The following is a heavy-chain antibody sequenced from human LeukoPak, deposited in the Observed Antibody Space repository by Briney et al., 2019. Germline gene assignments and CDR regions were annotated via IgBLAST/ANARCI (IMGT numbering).Heavy chain of an antibody. CDR2: IYYSGST. D-gene: IGHD6-13*01. CDR1: GGSISSYY. J-gene: IGHJ4*02. CDR3: ARYSSSWFYFDY. Sequence: SETLSLTCTVSGGSISSYYWSWIRQPPGKGLEWIGYIYYSGSTNYNPSLKSRVTISVDTSKNQFSLKLSSVTAADSAVYYCARYSSSWFYFDYWGQGTLVTVSS. V-gene: IGHV4-59*01.